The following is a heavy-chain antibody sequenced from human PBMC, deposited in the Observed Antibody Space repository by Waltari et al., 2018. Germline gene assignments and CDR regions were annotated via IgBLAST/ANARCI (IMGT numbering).Heavy chain of an antibody. Sequence: QVQLVQSGAEVKKPGASVKVSCKASGYTFTSYAMPWVRQAPGQRLEWMGWINAGNGNTKYSQKFQGRVTITRDTSASTTYMELSSLRSEDTAVYYCARGTDYPEETFNWFDPWGQGTLVTVSS. D-gene: IGHD4-17*01. J-gene: IGHJ5*02. V-gene: IGHV1-3*01. CDR2: INAGNGNT. CDR1: GYTFTSYA. CDR3: ARGTDYPEETFNWFDP.